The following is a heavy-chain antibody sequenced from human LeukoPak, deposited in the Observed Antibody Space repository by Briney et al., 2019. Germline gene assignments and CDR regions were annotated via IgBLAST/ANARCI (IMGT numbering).Heavy chain of an antibody. CDR1: GFTFSNYA. Sequence: TGGSLRLSCAASGFTFSNYAMSWVRQAPGKGLEWVSVVYTGGSTYSADSVKGRFTISRDNSKNTLYLQMNSLRAEDTAVYYCARGLAAAGLYFDYWGQGTLVTVSS. CDR3: ARGLAAAGLYFDY. D-gene: IGHD6-13*01. J-gene: IGHJ4*02. CDR2: VYTGGST. V-gene: IGHV3-53*01.